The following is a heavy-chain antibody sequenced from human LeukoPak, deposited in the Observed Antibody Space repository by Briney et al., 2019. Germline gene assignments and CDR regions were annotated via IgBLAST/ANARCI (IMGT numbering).Heavy chain of an antibody. Sequence: GESLKISCKGSGYSFTSYWIGWVRQMPGKGLEWMGIIYPGDSDTRYSPSFQGQVTISADKSISTAYLQWSSLKASDTAMCYCAIFLRGVFGELLGHFDYWGQGTLVTVSS. CDR3: AIFLRGVFGELLGHFDY. J-gene: IGHJ4*02. V-gene: IGHV5-51*01. CDR2: IYPGDSDT. CDR1: GYSFTSYW. D-gene: IGHD3-10*02.